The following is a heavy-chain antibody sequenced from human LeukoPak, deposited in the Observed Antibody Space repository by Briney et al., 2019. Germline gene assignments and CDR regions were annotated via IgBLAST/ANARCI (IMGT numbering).Heavy chain of an antibody. J-gene: IGHJ5*02. CDR1: GFTFSSYA. D-gene: IGHD2-15*01. Sequence: GGSLRLSCAASGFTFSSYAMSWVRLAPGKGLKWVSSISGGDGSTYYAYSVKGRFTISRDNSKNTLYLQMNSLRAEDTAVYYCARDYTVAAWGQGTLVTVSS. V-gene: IGHV3-23*01. CDR2: ISGGDGST. CDR3: ARDYTVAA.